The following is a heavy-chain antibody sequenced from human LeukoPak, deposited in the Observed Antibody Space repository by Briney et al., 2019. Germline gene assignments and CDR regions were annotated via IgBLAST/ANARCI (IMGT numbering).Heavy chain of an antibody. Sequence: SETLSLTCTVSGGSISSYYWSWIRQPPGKGLEWIGYIYYSGSTNYNPSLKSRVTMSVDTSKNQFSLKLSSVTAADTAVYYCARDLRDSSSWSGPWTNAFDIWGQGTMVTVSS. J-gene: IGHJ3*02. D-gene: IGHD6-13*01. CDR1: GGSISSYY. V-gene: IGHV4-59*12. CDR2: IYYSGST. CDR3: ARDLRDSSSWSGPWTNAFDI.